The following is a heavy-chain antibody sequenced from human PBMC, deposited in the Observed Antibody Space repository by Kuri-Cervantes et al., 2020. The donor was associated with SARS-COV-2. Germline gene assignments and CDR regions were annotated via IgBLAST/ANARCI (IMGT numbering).Heavy chain of an antibody. V-gene: IGHV3-74*01. CDR3: ASVGRYSYGFDY. CDR1: GFTFSSYW. CDR2: INSDGSST. D-gene: IGHD5-18*01. J-gene: IGHJ4*02. Sequence: GESLKISCAASGFTFSSYWMHWVRQAPGKGLVWVSRINSDGSSTSYADSVKGRFTISRDNAKNTLYLQMNSLRAEGTAVYYRASVGRYSYGFDYWGQGTLVTVSS.